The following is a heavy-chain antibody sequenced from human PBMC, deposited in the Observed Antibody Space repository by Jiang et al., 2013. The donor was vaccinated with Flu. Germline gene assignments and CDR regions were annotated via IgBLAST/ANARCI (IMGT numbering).Heavy chain of an antibody. D-gene: IGHD3-3*01. CDR3: ARDRNDFWSGYYTDDAFDI. Sequence: FTSYAMNWVRQAPGQGLEWMGWINTNTGNPTYAQGFTGRFVFSLDTSVSTAYLQISSLKAEDTAVYYCARDRNDFWSGYYTDDAFDIWGQGTMVTVSS. J-gene: IGHJ3*02. V-gene: IGHV7-4-1*02. CDR1: FTSYA. CDR2: INTNTGNP.